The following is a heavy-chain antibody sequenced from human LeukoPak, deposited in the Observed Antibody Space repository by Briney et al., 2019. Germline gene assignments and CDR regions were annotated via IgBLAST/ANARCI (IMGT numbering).Heavy chain of an antibody. CDR3: ARHTDWAFDC. V-gene: IGHV3-7*01. Sequence: GGSLRLSCAVSAISFSSYWMSWVRQVPGKGLEWVANINEYGSERQYLDSVKGRFTVSRDNSKNSLYLQMDSLRDEDTAVYYCARHTDWAFDCRGQGTLVTVSS. J-gene: IGHJ4*02. CDR2: INEYGSER. D-gene: IGHD3-9*01. CDR1: AISFSSYW.